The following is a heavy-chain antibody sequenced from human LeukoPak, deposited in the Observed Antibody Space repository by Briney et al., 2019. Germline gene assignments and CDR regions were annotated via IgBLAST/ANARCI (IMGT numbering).Heavy chain of an antibody. CDR2: IRYDGSNK. CDR3: AKDPGRDYFDY. Sequence: GESLRLSCAASGFSFTTYWMSWVRQAPGKGLEWVAFIRYDGSNKKYADSVKGRFIISRDNSKNTLYVQMNSLRAEDTAVYYCAKDPGRDYFDYWGQGTLVTVSS. J-gene: IGHJ4*02. V-gene: IGHV3-30*02. CDR1: GFSFTTYW.